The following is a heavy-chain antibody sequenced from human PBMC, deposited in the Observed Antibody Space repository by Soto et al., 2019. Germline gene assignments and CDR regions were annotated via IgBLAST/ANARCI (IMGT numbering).Heavy chain of an antibody. CDR3: ARVIAAAGADLALGY. Sequence: SETLSLTCAVSGGSISSYYWSWIRQPPGKGLEWIGYIYYSGSTNYNPSLKSRVTISVDTSKNQFSLKLSSVTAADTAVYYCARVIAAAGADLALGYWGQGTLVTVSS. CDR2: IYYSGST. CDR1: GGSISSYY. V-gene: IGHV4-59*01. D-gene: IGHD6-13*01. J-gene: IGHJ4*02.